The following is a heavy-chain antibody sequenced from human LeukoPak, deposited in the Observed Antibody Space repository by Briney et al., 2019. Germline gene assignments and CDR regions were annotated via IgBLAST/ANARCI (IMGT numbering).Heavy chain of an antibody. Sequence: TLSLTCNVSGASISRGGYYWSWIRQLPGKGLEWIGYIFYSGSTYYNPSLKSRLTMSVDTSKNHFSLNLSSVTAADTAVYYCAGALFSSGWPGFAHWGQGTLVTVSS. J-gene: IGHJ4*02. CDR3: AGALFSSGWPGFAH. D-gene: IGHD6-19*01. CDR2: IFYSGST. CDR1: GASISRGGYY. V-gene: IGHV4-31*03.